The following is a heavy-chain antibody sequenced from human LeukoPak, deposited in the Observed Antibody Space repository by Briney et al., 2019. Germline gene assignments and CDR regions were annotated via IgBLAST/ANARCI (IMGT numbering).Heavy chain of an antibody. J-gene: IGHJ6*03. CDR1: GFTFDDYA. Sequence: PGGSLRLSCAASGFTFDDYAMHWVRHAPGRGLEWVSLIRGGGGSTFYADSVKGRLTISRDNSKHSLYLHMNSLRTEDTAVYYCAKVASSSWYWYYYYYMDVWGKGTTVTVSS. D-gene: IGHD6-13*01. CDR3: AKVASSSWYWYYYYYMDV. CDR2: IRGGGGST. V-gene: IGHV3-43*02.